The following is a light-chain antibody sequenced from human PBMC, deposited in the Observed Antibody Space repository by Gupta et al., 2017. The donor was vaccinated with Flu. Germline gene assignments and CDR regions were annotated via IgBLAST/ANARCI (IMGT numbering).Light chain of an antibody. CDR1: QGIRDY. CDR2: ATY. J-gene: IGKJ1*01. CDR3: LQQFSYPWT. V-gene: IGKV1-17*01. Sequence: PPSLSAPVGDTVTITCRASQGIRDYLGWYQQKPGRAPKLLISATYNLQSGVPSRFSGTAAGTEFTLTISSLQAEDFATYYCLQQFSYPWTFGQGTKVDIK.